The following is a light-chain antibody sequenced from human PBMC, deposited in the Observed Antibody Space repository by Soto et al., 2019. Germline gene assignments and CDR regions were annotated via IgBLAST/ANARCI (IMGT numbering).Light chain of an antibody. CDR3: QQHGSSPIT. Sequence: EIVLTQSPGTLSLSPGERATLSCRASQTVTRNYLAWHQQKPGQTPRLLVYGASSRATGIPDRFSGSGSGTDFTLTISRLEPEVFAVYYCQQHGSSPITFGQGTRLENK. J-gene: IGKJ5*01. CDR1: QTVTRNY. CDR2: GAS. V-gene: IGKV3-20*01.